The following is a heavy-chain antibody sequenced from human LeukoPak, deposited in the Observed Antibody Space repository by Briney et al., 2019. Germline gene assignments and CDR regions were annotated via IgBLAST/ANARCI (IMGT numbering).Heavy chain of an antibody. J-gene: IGHJ6*04. D-gene: IGHD3-10*02. CDR1: GGSLNSGNFY. V-gene: IGHV4-30-4*08. CDR3: ASANVQLLTDV. CDR2: IYYSGNT. Sequence: SETLSLTCTVSGGSLNSGNFYWTWNRQPPGKGLEWIGYIYYSGNTYYNPSLRSRITTSMDASKNQFSLKLSSVTAADTAVYYCASANVQLLTDVWGTGTTVTVSS.